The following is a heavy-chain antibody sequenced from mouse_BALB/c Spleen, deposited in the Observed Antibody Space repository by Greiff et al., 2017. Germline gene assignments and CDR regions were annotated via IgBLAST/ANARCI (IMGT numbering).Heavy chain of an antibody. CDR3: ARRLDYAMDY. D-gene: IGHD4-1*01. CDR1: GYTFTSYN. V-gene: IGHV1-12*01. J-gene: IGHJ4*01. CDR2: IYPGNGDT. Sequence: VQLQQPGAELVKPGASVKMSCKASGYTFTSYNMHWVKQTPGQGLEWIGAIYPGNGDTSYNQKFKGKATLTADKSSSTAYMQLSSLTSEDSAVYYCARRLDYAMDYWGQGTSVTVSS.